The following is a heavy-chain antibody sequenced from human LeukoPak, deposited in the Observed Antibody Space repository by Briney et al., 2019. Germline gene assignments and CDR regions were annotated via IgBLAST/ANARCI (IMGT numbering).Heavy chain of an antibody. J-gene: IGHJ4*02. CDR2: ISGPGEFT. V-gene: IGHV3-23*01. D-gene: IGHD4-17*01. Sequence: GGSLRLTCAASGFMFSSYAMTWVRQAPGKGLEWVSSISGPGEFTYYAESVKGRCTISRDNPENTVYLQMNRLRVDDTAVYYCAKVGYGDLDQWGQGTLVPVSS. CDR1: GFMFSSYA. CDR3: AKVGYGDLDQ.